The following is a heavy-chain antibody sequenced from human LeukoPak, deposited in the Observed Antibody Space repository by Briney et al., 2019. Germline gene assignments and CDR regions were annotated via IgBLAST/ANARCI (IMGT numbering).Heavy chain of an antibody. Sequence: TGGSLRLSCAASRFTFRDHFMSWIRQPPGKGLEYVSYISSSGSDTYYSDSVKGRFTVSRDNAKNSLFLQMNSLRAEDTAVYYCATAPTEDGDGRSPGYWGQGTLVTVSS. CDR3: ATAPTEDGDGRSPGY. CDR2: ISSSGSDT. V-gene: IGHV3-11*04. CDR1: RFTFRDHF. J-gene: IGHJ4*02. D-gene: IGHD4-17*01.